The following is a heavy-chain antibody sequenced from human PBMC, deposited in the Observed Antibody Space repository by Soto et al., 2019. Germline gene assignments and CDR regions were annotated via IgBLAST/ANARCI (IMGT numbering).Heavy chain of an antibody. J-gene: IGHJ4*02. CDR3: ANHDYGRNSHQC. CDR2: ISDSGGST. D-gene: IGHD4-17*01. V-gene: IGHV3-23*01. Sequence: EVQLLESGGGLVQPGGSLRLSCAASGFTFSSYAMSWVRQAPGKGLEWFSAISDSGGSTYYAHSVKGRFPFSRDTSNSTLYLQMKSLRAEDTAVYYCANHDYGRNSHQCWGQRTLVTVSS. CDR1: GFTFSSYA.